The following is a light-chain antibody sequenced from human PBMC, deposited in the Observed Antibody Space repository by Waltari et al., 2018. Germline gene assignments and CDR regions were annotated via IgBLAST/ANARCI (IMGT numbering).Light chain of an antibody. CDR3: HVWHPHVDPGV. V-gene: IGLV3-21*04. Sequence: SYVVTQPPSVSVAPGETATITSGGANIGTYSVPWYQQKAGQAPVLVILYDRDRPSGIPDRFSGSNSGNTATLTISRVEAGDEARYYCHVWHPHVDPGVFGTGTEVTVL. CDR2: YDR. J-gene: IGLJ1*01. CDR1: NIGTYS.